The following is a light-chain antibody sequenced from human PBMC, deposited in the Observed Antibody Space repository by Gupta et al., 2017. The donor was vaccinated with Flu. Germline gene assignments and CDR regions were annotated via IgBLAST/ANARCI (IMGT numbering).Light chain of an antibody. CDR2: ENS. Sequence: KVTIPCSGSRSNIGKNFLYRYQQLPGTAPKLLIFENSNRTSGIPDRFSGSKSGTSATLGITGLQTGDEADYYCATWDSSLIAGVFGGGTTLTVL. J-gene: IGLJ3*02. V-gene: IGLV1-51*02. CDR3: ATWDSSLIAGV. CDR1: RSNIGKNF.